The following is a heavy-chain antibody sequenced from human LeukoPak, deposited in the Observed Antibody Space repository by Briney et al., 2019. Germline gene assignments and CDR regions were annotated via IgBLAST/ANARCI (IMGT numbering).Heavy chain of an antibody. CDR1: GGSISSYY. D-gene: IGHD3-9*01. Sequence: KTSETLSLTCTVSGGSISSYYWSWIRQPAGKGLEWIGRIYTSGSTNYNPSLTSRVTMSVDTSKNQFSLKLSAVTAADTAVYYCAREGGALRYFDWTFYFDYWGQGTLVTVSS. J-gene: IGHJ4*02. V-gene: IGHV4-4*07. CDR2: IYTSGST. CDR3: AREGGALRYFDWTFYFDY.